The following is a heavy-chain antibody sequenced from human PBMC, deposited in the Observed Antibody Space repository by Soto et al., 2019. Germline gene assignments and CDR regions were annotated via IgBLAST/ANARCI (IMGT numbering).Heavy chain of an antibody. CDR1: GGSISSYY. Sequence: PSETLSLTCTLSGGSISSYYWSWIRQPAGKGLEWIGRIYTSGSTNYNPSLKSRVTMSVDTSKNQFSLKLSSVTAADTAVYYCARGGIAATFDYYYYYGMDVWGQGTTVTVSS. CDR2: IYTSGST. CDR3: ARGGIAATFDYYYYYGMDV. D-gene: IGHD2-15*01. V-gene: IGHV4-4*07. J-gene: IGHJ6*02.